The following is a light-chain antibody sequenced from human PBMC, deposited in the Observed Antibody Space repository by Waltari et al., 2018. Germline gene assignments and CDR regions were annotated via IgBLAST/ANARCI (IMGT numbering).Light chain of an antibody. J-gene: IGKJ1*01. CDR3: QQNNVFPWT. CDR2: KAS. CDR1: QSSITW. Sequence: TCRARQSSITWLAWYQQKPGKAPKLLIYKASRLESGVPSRFSGSGSGTEFTLTISSLQPDDFATYYCQQNNVFPWTFGQGTKVEIK. V-gene: IGKV1-5*03.